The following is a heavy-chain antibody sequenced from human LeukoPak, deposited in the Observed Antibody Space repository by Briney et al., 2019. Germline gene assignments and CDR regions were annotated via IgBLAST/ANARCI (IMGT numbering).Heavy chain of an antibody. CDR2: ISGGGGTT. D-gene: IGHD6-19*01. CDR3: ARESYNSGIDY. J-gene: IGHJ4*02. V-gene: IGHV3-23*01. CDR1: GFTFSSYA. Sequence: GGSLRLSCAASGFTFSSYAMSWVRQAPGKGLEWVSAISGGGGTTYYADSVKGRFTISRDNSKNTLYLQMNSLRAEDTAVYYCARESYNSGIDYWGQGTLVTVSS.